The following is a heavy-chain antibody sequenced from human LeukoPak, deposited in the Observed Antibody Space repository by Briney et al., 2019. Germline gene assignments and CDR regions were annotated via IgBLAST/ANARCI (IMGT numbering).Heavy chain of an antibody. V-gene: IGHV3-30-3*01. J-gene: IGHJ5*02. CDR3: ARISLLGYCSSTSCLGWFDP. CDR2: ISYDGSNK. CDR1: GFTFSSYA. D-gene: IGHD2-2*01. Sequence: PGRSLRLSCAASGFTFSSYAMHWVRQAPGKGLEWVAVISYDGSNKYYADTVKGRFTISRDNSKNTLYLQMNSLRAEDTAVYYCARISLLGYCSSTSCLGWFDPWGQGTLVTVSS.